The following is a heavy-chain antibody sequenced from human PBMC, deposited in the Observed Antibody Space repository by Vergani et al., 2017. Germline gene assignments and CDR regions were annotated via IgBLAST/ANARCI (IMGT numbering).Heavy chain of an antibody. CDR3: AREYSSSVGFLAY. J-gene: IGHJ4*02. V-gene: IGHV4-4*07. CDR2: IYTSEST. Sequence: QVQLQESGPGLVKPSETLSLTRIVSGGSISPYYWSWIRQPAGKGLEWIGRIYTSESTNYNPSLKSRATVPVDTSKNQFSLKLSSVTAADTAVYYCAREYSSSVGFLAYWGQGTLVTVSS. D-gene: IGHD6-6*01. CDR1: GGSISPYY.